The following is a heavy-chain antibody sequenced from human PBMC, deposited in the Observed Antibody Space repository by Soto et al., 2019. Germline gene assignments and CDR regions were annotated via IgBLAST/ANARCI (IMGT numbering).Heavy chain of an antibody. Sequence: GESKKVSCKGSGYPFTNYGSGWVRKKTGKGLEWVGVIYPGDSDTRYSPSFQGQVTISADKSISTAYLQWSSLKASDTAMYYCARRVWFSSSDSPEYGDYWGQGTLVTVSS. CDR3: ARRVWFSSSDSPEYGDY. CDR2: IYPGDSDT. V-gene: IGHV5-51*01. D-gene: IGHD3-22*01. CDR1: GYPFTNYG. J-gene: IGHJ4*02.